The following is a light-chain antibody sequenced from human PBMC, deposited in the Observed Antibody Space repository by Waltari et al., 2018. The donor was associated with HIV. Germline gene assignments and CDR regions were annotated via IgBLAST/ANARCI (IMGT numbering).Light chain of an antibody. Sequence: DIQMTQSPSSLSASVGDRVTVTCRASQSISNYLNWYQQKPGKAPKLLIYAASSLQSGVPSRFSGSGSGTDFTVTISSLQPEDFATYYCQQSYSNPQTFGQGTKVDI. V-gene: IGKV1-39*01. CDR3: QQSYSNPQT. CDR2: AAS. J-gene: IGKJ1*01. CDR1: QSISNY.